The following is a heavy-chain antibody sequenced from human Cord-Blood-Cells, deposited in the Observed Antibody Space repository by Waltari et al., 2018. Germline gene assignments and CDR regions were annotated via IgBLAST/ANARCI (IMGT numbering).Heavy chain of an antibody. CDR1: GGSISSSLYY. CDR2: IYYSGST. V-gene: IGHV4-39*07. Sequence: QLQLQESGPGLVKPSDTLSLTCTSPGGSISSSLYYWGCIRQPPGKGREWIGSIYYSGSTYYNPSLKSRVTISVDTSKNQFSLKLSSVTAADTAVYYCARLLGVGDAFDIWGQGTMVTVSS. D-gene: IGHD3-3*01. CDR3: ARLLGVGDAFDI. J-gene: IGHJ3*02.